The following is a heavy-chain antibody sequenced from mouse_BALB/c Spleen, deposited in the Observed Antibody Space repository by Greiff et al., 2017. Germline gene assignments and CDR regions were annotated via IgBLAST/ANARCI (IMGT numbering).Heavy chain of an antibody. J-gene: IGHJ3*01. Sequence: QVHVKQSGAELVRPGSSVKISCKASGYAFSSYWMNWVKQRPGQGLEWIGQIYPGDGDTNYNGKFKGKATLTADKSSSTAYMQLSSLTSEDSAVYFCARGGNYVGFAYWGQGTLVTVSA. CDR1: GYAFSSYW. CDR2: IYPGDGDT. D-gene: IGHD2-1*01. V-gene: IGHV1-80*01. CDR3: ARGGNYVGFAY.